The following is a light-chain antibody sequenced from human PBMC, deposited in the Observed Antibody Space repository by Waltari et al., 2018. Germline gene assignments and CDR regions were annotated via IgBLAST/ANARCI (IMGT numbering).Light chain of an antibody. Sequence: QSVLTQPPSVSGAPGQRVSISCTGSTSNIGAGYDVHWYQQGPGKAPKLIIYGTTHRPLGVPDRFFGSQYGTSASLAIIGLQAEDEGDYYCQSYDTTLSVVFGGGTKLTVL. J-gene: IGLJ2*01. CDR3: QSYDTTLSVV. V-gene: IGLV1-40*01. CDR1: TSNIGAGYD. CDR2: GTT.